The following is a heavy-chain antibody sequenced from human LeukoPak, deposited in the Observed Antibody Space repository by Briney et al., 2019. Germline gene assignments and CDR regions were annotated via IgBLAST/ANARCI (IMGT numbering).Heavy chain of an antibody. J-gene: IGHJ4*02. D-gene: IGHD6-13*01. Sequence: SETLSPTCAVYGGSFSGYYWSWIRQPPGKGLEWIGEINHSGSTNYNPSLKSRVTISVDTSKNQFSLKLSSVTAADTAVYYCARGFFGYSAFISLSYWGQGTLVTVSS. CDR1: GGSFSGYY. CDR2: INHSGST. CDR3: ARGFFGYSAFISLSY. V-gene: IGHV4-34*01.